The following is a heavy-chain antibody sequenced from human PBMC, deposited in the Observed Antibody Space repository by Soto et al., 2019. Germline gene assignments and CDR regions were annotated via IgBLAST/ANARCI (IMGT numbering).Heavy chain of an antibody. J-gene: IGHJ6*02. Sequence: PSETLSLTCTVSGGTISSSSYYWGWIRQPPGKRLERIGSIYYRGSTYYNPSLKSRVTISVDTSKNQFSLKLSSVTAADTAVYYCARLVKYYDILTGYYYYYGMDVWGQGTTVTVSS. D-gene: IGHD3-9*01. CDR1: GGTISSSSYY. CDR3: ARLVKYYDILTGYYYYYGMDV. V-gene: IGHV4-39*01. CDR2: IYYRGST.